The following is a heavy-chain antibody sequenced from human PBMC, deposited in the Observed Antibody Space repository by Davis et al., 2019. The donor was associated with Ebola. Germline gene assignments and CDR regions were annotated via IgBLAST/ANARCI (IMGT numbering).Heavy chain of an antibody. V-gene: IGHV3-33*01. CDR2: IWYDGSNK. CDR3: ARDAKIWQWLDY. Sequence: GESLKISCAASGFTFSSYGMHWVRQAPGKGLEWVAVIWYDGSNKYYADSVKGRFTISRDNSKNTLYLQMNSLRAEDTAVYYCARDAKIWQWLDYWGQGTLVTVSS. D-gene: IGHD6-19*01. CDR1: GFTFSSYG. J-gene: IGHJ4*02.